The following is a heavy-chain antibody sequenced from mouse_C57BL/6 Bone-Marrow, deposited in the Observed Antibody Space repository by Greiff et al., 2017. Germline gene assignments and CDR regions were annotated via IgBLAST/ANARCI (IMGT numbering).Heavy chain of an antibody. V-gene: IGHV1-7*01. J-gene: IGHJ4*01. D-gene: IGHD3-2*02. Sequence: VQLQQSGAELAKPGASVKLSCKASGYTFTSYWMHWVKQRPGQGLEWIGYINPSSGYTKYNQKFKDKATLTADKSSSTAYMQLSSLTYEDSAVYDCARQLRPLYYAVDYWGQGTSVTVSS. CDR1: GYTFTSYW. CDR2: INPSSGYT. CDR3: ARQLRPLYYAVDY.